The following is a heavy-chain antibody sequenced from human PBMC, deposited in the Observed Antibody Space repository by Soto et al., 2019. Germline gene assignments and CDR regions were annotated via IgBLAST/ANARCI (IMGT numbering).Heavy chain of an antibody. CDR2: VFHSGIT. CDR3: TKDEAGSPFRY. V-gene: IGHV4-4*02. D-gene: IGHD3-10*01. CDR1: GGSMKTTNW. Sequence: VQLRESGPGQVKTSGTLSLTCAVSGGSMKTTNWWSWVRQPPAKGLEWIGEVFHSGITRYNPSLKGRATVSVDTSKNQFFLNLASVTAADTAVYYCTKDEAGSPFRYWGQGALVTVSS. J-gene: IGHJ4*02.